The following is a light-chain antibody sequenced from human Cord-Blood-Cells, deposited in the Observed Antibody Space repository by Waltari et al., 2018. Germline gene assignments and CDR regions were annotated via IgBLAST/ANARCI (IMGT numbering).Light chain of an antibody. CDR1: QRVSSN. J-gene: IGKJ2*01. V-gene: IGKV3-15*01. CDR3: QQYNNWPRGT. Sequence: EIVMTQSPATLSVSPGETANLSCRASQRVSSNLAWYQQKPGQAPRLLIYGASTRATGIPARFSGSGSGTEFTLTISSLQSEDFAVYYCQQYNNWPRGTFGQGTKLEIK. CDR2: GAS.